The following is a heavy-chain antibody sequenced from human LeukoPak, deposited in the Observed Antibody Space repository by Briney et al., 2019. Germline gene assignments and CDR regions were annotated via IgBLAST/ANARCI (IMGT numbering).Heavy chain of an antibody. Sequence: GGSLRLSCTASGFTFSSYAMSWVRQAPGRGLEWVSSISGSGGSTYYADSVKGRFTISRDNSKDTLYLQMHSLRGEDTAVYFCAKDRDYDFWSGYYWDNWGQGTLVTVSS. CDR2: ISGSGGST. CDR3: AKDRDYDFWSGYYWDN. J-gene: IGHJ4*02. CDR1: GFTFSSYA. D-gene: IGHD3-3*01. V-gene: IGHV3-23*01.